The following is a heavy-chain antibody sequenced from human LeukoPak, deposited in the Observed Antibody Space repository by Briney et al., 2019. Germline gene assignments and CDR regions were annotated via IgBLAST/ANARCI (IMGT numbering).Heavy chain of an antibody. V-gene: IGHV1-18*01. Sequence: GASVKVSCKASGYTFVNFGLIWVRQAPGQGLEWMGWISPENGDTNYAQNFQDRVTMTTDTSTNTAYMESRSLTSDDTAVYFCARVFGYYYFYMDVWGEGTTVIISS. CDR2: ISPENGDT. J-gene: IGHJ6*03. D-gene: IGHD3/OR15-3a*01. CDR3: ARVFGYYYFYMDV. CDR1: GYTFVNFG.